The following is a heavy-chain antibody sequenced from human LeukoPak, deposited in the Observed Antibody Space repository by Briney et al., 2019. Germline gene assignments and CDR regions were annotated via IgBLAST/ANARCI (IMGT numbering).Heavy chain of an antibody. J-gene: IGHJ4*02. CDR1: GGSISSSNW. D-gene: IGHD2-21*02. CDR3: ARGVVVTAGETFDY. Sequence: TSETLSLTCAVSGGSISSSNWWSWVRQPPGKGLEWIGEIYHSGSTNYNPSLKSRVTMSVNTSKNQISLKLSSVTAADTAVYYCARGVVVTAGETFDYWGPGTLVTVSS. V-gene: IGHV4-4*02. CDR2: IYHSGST.